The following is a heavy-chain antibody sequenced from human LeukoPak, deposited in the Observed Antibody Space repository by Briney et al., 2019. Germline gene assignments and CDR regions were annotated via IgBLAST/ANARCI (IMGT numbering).Heavy chain of an antibody. CDR3: ARLGRYCSGGSCRYDAFDI. J-gene: IGHJ3*02. CDR1: GNSFGDYY. Sequence: SETLSLTCTVSGNSFGDYYWSWIRQPAGKGLEWIGRIYTSGSTTYNPSLKSRVTMSVDTSKSQFSLNLMSVTAADTAVYYCARLGRYCSGGSCRYDAFDIWGQGTMVTVSS. D-gene: IGHD2-15*01. V-gene: IGHV4-4*07. CDR2: IYTSGST.